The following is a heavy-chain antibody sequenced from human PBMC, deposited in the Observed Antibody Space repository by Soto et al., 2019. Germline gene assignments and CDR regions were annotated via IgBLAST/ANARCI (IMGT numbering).Heavy chain of an antibody. D-gene: IGHD2-21*02. CDR1: GGTFSIYG. Sequence: SVKVSCKASGGTFSIYGFSWVRQAPGQGPEWIGGIIPILTTPNYAQKFQGRVTIVADESTTTVYMELSSLKFEDTAVHYCANSVGIAPTAEDGMDAWGQ. J-gene: IGHJ6*02. V-gene: IGHV1-69*13. CDR3: ANSVGIAPTAEDGMDA. CDR2: IIPILTTP.